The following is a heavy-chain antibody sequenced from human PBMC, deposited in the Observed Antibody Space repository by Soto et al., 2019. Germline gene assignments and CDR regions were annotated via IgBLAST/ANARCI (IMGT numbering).Heavy chain of an antibody. D-gene: IGHD6-13*01. CDR1: GGSIRRYY. CDR2: IYFSGST. J-gene: IGHJ6*02. V-gene: IGHV4-59*01. Sequence: PSETLSLTCTVSGGSIRRYYWSWIRQPPGKGLEWIGYIYFSGSTSYNPSLKSRVTISLDTSKNQFSLKLSSVTAADTAVFYCARSYSNTGHYYYGMDVWGQGTTVTVSS. CDR3: ARSYSNTGHYYYGMDV.